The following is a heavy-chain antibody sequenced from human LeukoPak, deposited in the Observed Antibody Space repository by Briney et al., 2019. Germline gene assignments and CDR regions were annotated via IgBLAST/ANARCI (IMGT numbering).Heavy chain of an antibody. CDR3: ARGWENDY. Sequence: GASVKVSCKASGYTFTVYDSPWGRQPPGQGLEWMGWINTYNSNTNYAQKLQGRVTMTRDPFTSTVYMELRSLRSNDTGVYYCARGWENDYWGQGSLVTVSS. CDR1: GYTFTVYD. D-gene: IGHD1-26*01. J-gene: IGHJ4*02. CDR2: INTYNSNT. V-gene: IGHV1-18*04.